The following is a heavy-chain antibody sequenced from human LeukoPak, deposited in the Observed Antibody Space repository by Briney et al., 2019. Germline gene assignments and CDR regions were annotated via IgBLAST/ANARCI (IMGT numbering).Heavy chain of an antibody. J-gene: IGHJ4*02. CDR3: AKGLGSSSWFSFDY. V-gene: IGHV3-9*03. CDR2: ISWNSGSI. CDR1: GFTFDDYA. Sequence: PGRSLRLSCAASGFTFDDYAMHWVRQAPGKGLEWVSGISWNSGSIGYADSVKGRFTISRDNAKNSLYLQMNGLRAEDMALYYCAKGLGSSSWFSFDYWGQGTLVTVSS. D-gene: IGHD6-13*01.